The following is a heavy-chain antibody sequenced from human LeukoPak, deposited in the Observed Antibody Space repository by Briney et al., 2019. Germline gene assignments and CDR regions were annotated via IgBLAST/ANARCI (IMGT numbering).Heavy chain of an antibody. CDR2: IYSGGRM. J-gene: IGHJ4*02. CDR1: GFTVSSNY. Sequence: GGSLRLSCAASGFTVSSNYMNWVRQAPGKGLEWVSVIYSGGRMYYADSVKGRFIISRDNSKNTLYLQMNSLGAEDTAVYYCARGDRAASGYDYWGQGTLVTVSS. V-gene: IGHV3-66*01. CDR3: ARGDRAASGYDY. D-gene: IGHD3-22*01.